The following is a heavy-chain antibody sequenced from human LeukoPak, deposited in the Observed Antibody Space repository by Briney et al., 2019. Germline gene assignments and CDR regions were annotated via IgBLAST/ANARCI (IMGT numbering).Heavy chain of an antibody. CDR2: IYTSGST. D-gene: IGHD6-13*01. Sequence: SETLSLTCTVSGGSISSYYWSWIRQPAGKGLEWIGRIYTSGSTNYNPSLKSRVTMSVDTSKNQFSLKLSSVTAADTAVYYCAREQYSSSWSPNWFDPWGQGTLVTVSS. V-gene: IGHV4-4*07. CDR3: AREQYSSSWSPNWFDP. CDR1: GGSISSYY. J-gene: IGHJ5*02.